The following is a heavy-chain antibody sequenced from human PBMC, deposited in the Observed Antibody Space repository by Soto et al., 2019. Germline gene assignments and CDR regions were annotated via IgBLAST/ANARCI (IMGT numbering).Heavy chain of an antibody. V-gene: IGHV3-30*03. J-gene: IGHJ4*02. CDR3: ATEGG. CDR1: GFTFSSYG. CDR2: ISYDGSNK. D-gene: IGHD3-16*01. Sequence: QVQLVESGGGVVQPGRSLRLSCAASGFTFSSYGMHWVRQAPGKGLEWVAVISYDGSNKYYADSVKGRFTISRDNSKNTLYLQFYLYRAEDLAEYYCATEGGWGQGTLVTVSS.